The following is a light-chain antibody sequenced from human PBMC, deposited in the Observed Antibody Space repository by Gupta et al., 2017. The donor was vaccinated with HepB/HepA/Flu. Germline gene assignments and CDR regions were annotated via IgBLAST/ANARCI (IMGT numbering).Light chain of an antibody. CDR1: SSNIGSNT. Sequence: QSVLSQPPSASGTPGQRVTISCSGSSSNIGSNTVNWYQQLPGTAPKLLIYTNTQRPSGVPDRFSGSKSVTSASLAVRGLQSEDEADYYCAAWDDSLNGVVFGGGTKLTVL. CDR2: TNT. CDR3: AAWDDSLNGVV. J-gene: IGLJ3*02. V-gene: IGLV1-44*01.